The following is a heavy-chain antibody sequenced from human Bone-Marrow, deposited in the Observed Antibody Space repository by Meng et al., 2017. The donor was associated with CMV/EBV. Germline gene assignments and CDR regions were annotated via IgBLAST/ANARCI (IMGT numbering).Heavy chain of an antibody. Sequence: ASVKVSCKASGYTFTSYGISWVRQAPGQGLEWMGWISAYNGNTNYAQKLQGRVTMTTDTSTSTAYMELRSLRSDDTAVYYCARSNIVVVPAGTHAFDNWGQGTMVTVSS. CDR3: ARSNIVVVPAGTHAFDN. V-gene: IGHV1-18*01. CDR1: GYTFTSYG. J-gene: IGHJ3*02. D-gene: IGHD2-2*01. CDR2: ISAYNGNT.